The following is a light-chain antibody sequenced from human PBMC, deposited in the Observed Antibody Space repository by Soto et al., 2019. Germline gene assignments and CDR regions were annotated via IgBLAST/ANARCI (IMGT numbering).Light chain of an antibody. Sequence: EIVLTQSPATLSLSPLEIATLSFRASQSVTTFLAWYQQKPGQAPRLLIYDASDRATGVPARFSGSGSGTDFTLTISSLEPEDFAVYYCQHRSNWPPVITFGGGTKVDIK. CDR1: QSVTTF. J-gene: IGKJ4*01. V-gene: IGKV3-11*01. CDR3: QHRSNWPPVIT. CDR2: DAS.